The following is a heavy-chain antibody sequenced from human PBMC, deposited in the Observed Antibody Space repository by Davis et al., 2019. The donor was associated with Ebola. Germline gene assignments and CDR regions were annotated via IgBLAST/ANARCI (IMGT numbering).Heavy chain of an antibody. CDR3: ARVRTGPEYYGMDV. Sequence: PGGSLRLSCAASGFTFSSYWMSWVRQAPGKGLEWVANIKQDGSEKYYVDSVKGRFTISRDNAKNSLYLQMNSLRAEDTAVYYCARVRTGPEYYGMDVWGQGTTVTVSS. V-gene: IGHV3-7*01. CDR2: IKQDGSEK. CDR1: GFTFSSYW. J-gene: IGHJ6*02. D-gene: IGHD1-1*01.